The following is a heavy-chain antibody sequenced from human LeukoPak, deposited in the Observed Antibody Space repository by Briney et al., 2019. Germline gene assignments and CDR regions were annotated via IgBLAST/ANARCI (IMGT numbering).Heavy chain of an antibody. Sequence: GGSLRLSCAASGFTFSSYAMSWVRQAPGKGLEWASAISGSGGSTYYADSVKGRFTISRDNSKNTLYLQMNSLRAEDTAVYYCAREYYYDSSGIRFGMDVWGQGTTVTVSS. J-gene: IGHJ6*02. CDR3: AREYYYDSSGIRFGMDV. V-gene: IGHV3-23*01. D-gene: IGHD3-22*01. CDR2: ISGSGGST. CDR1: GFTFSSYA.